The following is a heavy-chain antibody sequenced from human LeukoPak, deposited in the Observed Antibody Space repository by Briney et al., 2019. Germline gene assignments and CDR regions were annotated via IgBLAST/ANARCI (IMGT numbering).Heavy chain of an antibody. D-gene: IGHD3-9*01. CDR2: INQSGST. V-gene: IGHV4-34*01. Sequence: SETLSLTCAVYGGSLSGCYWSWIRPPPGEGREWVGEINQSGSTNHNPSLKSRVTIPVDTCKSQISLKLSSVTAADTAVYHCARFVLRYCDWSKMYYFDYWGQGTLVTVSS. J-gene: IGHJ4*02. CDR3: ARFVLRYCDWSKMYYFDY. CDR1: GGSLSGCY.